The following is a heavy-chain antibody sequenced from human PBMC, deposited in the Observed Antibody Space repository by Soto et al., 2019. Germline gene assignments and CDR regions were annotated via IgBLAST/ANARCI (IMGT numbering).Heavy chain of an antibody. V-gene: IGHV4-31*03. D-gene: IGHD4-17*01. Sequence: LSLTCTVSGGSISSGGYYWSWIRQHPGKGLEWIGYIYYSGSTYYNPSLKSRVTISVDTSKKQFSLKLSSVTAADTAVYYCAREYGDYRYYFDYWGQGTLVTVSS. J-gene: IGHJ4*02. CDR2: IYYSGST. CDR1: GGSISSGGYY. CDR3: AREYGDYRYYFDY.